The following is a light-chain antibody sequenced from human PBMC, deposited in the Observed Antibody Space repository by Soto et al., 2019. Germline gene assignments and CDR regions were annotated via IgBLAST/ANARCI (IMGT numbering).Light chain of an antibody. V-gene: IGKV3-15*01. J-gene: IGKJ1*01. Sequence: EIVMTQSPSTLSFYPWEIATLSCRASQSISSNLAWYQQKPGQTPRLLIYGASTRATGIPARFSGSGSRTEFTLTINSLQSEDFAVYYCQQHNNWPWTFGQGTKVDI. CDR2: GAS. CDR3: QQHNNWPWT. CDR1: QSISSN.